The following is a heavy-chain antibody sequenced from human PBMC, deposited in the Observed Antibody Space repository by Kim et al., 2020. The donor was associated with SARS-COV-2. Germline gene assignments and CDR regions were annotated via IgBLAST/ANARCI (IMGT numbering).Heavy chain of an antibody. CDR2: IYYSGST. D-gene: IGHD3-9*01. CDR3: ASILGVLRYFDWSPSRGYFDY. V-gene: IGHV4-39*01. J-gene: IGHJ4*02. CDR1: GGSISSSSYY. Sequence: SETLSLTCTVSGGSISSSSYYWGWIRQPPGKGLEWIGSIYYSGSTYYNPSLKSRVTISVDTSKNQFSLKLSSVTAADTAVYYCASILGVLRYFDWSPSRGYFDYWGQGTLVTVSS.